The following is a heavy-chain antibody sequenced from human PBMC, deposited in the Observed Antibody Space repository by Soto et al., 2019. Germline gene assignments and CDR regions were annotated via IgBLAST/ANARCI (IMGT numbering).Heavy chain of an antibody. D-gene: IGHD3-9*01. V-gene: IGHV1-18*01. CDR1: GYTFTSYG. CDR2: ISAYNGNT. Sequence: ASVKVSCKASGYTFTSYGISWVRQAPGQGLEWMGWISAYNGNTNYAQKLQGRVTMTTDTSTSTAYMELRSLRSDDTAVYHCARSNTYYDILTGYEFDYWGQGTLVTVSS. CDR3: ARSNTYYDILTGYEFDY. J-gene: IGHJ4*02.